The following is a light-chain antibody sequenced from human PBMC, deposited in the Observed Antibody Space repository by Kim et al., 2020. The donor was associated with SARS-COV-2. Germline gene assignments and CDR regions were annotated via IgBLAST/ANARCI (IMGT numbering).Light chain of an antibody. CDR1: QDVRND. CDR2: AAS. V-gene: IGKV1-6*01. Sequence: GDSVTITCRASQDVRNDLGWYQQKPGKAPNVLIYAASSLQSGVPSRFSGSAAGTDFTLTINSLQPEDFATYYCLQGHTYPLTFGQGTKLEI. CDR3: LQGHTYPLT. J-gene: IGKJ2*01.